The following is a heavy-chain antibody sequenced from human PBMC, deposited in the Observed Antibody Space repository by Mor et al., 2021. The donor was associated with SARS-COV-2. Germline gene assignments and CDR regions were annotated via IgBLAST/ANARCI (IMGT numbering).Heavy chain of an antibody. CDR3: ANSYRVGTGYYYYYYYMDV. J-gene: IGHJ6*03. Sequence: GLEWVSAITGSGVNTYYRGSVKGRFTISRDQLRDTVYLQMNSLRAEDTAVYYCANSYRVGTGYYYYYYYMDV. D-gene: IGHD1-1*01. CDR2: ITGSGVNT. V-gene: IGHV3-23*01.